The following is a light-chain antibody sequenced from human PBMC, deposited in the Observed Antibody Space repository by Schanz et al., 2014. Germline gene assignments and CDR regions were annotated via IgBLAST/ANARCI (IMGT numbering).Light chain of an antibody. CDR1: SRDIGKYNY. CDR2: DVT. CDR3: QSYDSSLSGAVV. V-gene: IGLV2-8*01. Sequence: QSALTQPPSASGSPGQSVTISCTGTSRDIGKYNYVSWYQQHPGKAPKLLIYDVTERPSGVPDRFSGSKSGTSASLAITGLQAEDEADYYCQSYDSSLSGAVVFGGGTKLTVL. J-gene: IGLJ2*01.